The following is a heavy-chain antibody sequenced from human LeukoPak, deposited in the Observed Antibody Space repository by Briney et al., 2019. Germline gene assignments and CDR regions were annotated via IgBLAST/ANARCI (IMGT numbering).Heavy chain of an antibody. Sequence: ASVKVSCKASGGTFSSYAISWVRQAPGQGLEWMGWINPNSGGTNYAQKFQGRVTMTRDTSISTAYMELSRLRSDDTAVYYCARDSYYDFWSGQGRYYYYMDVWGKGTTVTVSS. D-gene: IGHD3-3*01. CDR1: GGTFSSYA. J-gene: IGHJ6*03. CDR2: INPNSGGT. CDR3: ARDSYYDFWSGQGRYYYYMDV. V-gene: IGHV1-2*02.